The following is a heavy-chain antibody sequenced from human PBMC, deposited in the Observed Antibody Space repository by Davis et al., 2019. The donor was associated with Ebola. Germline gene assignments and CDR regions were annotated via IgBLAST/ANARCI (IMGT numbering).Heavy chain of an antibody. V-gene: IGHV4-34*01. Sequence: MPSETLSLTCAVYGGSFSGYYWSWIRQPPGKGLEWIGEINHSGSTNYNPSLKSRVTISVDTSKKQFSLQLNSMTAADAAVYYCASQKRSGAADTFDFWGQGSPVTVSS. CDR1: GGSFSGYY. CDR2: INHSGST. D-gene: IGHD6-19*01. J-gene: IGHJ4*02. CDR3: ASQKRSGAADTFDF.